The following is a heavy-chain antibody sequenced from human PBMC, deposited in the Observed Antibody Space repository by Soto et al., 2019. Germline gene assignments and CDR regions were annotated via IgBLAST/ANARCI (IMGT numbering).Heavy chain of an antibody. J-gene: IGHJ5*01. V-gene: IGHV4-39*07. D-gene: IGHD3-22*01. CDR1: GGSISSSSYY. CDR2: IYYSGST. CDR3: ARYYHDSSRYHNCFES. Sequence: SETLSLTCTVSGGSISSSSYYWGWIRQPPGKGLEWIGNIYYSGSTYYNPSLKSRVTISVDTSKNQFSLNLSSVTAADTAVYYCARYYHDSSRYHNCFESWCPGTLVTVSS.